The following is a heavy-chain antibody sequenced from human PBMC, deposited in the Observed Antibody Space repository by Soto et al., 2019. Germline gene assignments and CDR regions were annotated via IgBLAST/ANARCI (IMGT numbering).Heavy chain of an antibody. CDR2: IYSGGTT. CDR1: GFTYSRNY. D-gene: IGHD1-26*01. CDR3: AKWRWELPPFYYYYDGRDV. V-gene: IGHV3-66*01. Sequence: GGSLRLSCAASGFTYSRNYMRWVRQAPGKGLEWVTYIYSGGTTYYADSEKGRFTTSRDNSKNALYLQMNSLGAEGTAVYCCAKWRWELPPFYYYYDGRDVWGQGTTVTVSS. J-gene: IGHJ6*02.